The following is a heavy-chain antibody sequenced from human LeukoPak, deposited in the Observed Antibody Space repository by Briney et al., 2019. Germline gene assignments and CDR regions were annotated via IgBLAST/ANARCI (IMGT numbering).Heavy chain of an antibody. CDR1: GGSVSSGSYY. J-gene: IGHJ5*02. V-gene: IGHV4-61*01. D-gene: IGHD6-25*01. CDR3: ARDLSAAAGWFDP. CDR2: IYYSGST. Sequence: PSETLSLTCTVSGGSVSSGSYYWSWIRQPPGKGLEWIGYIYYSGSTNYNPSLKSRVTISVDTSKNQFSLKLSSVTAADTAVYYRARDLSAAAGWFDPWGQGTLVTVSS.